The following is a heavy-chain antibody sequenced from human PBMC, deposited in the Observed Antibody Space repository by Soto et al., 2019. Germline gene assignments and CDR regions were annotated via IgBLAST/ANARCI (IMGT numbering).Heavy chain of an antibody. Sequence: SVKVSCKASGYTFTDYYINWVRQAPGQGLEWMGWIIPILGIANYAQKFQGRVTITADKSTSTAYMELSSLRSEDTAVYYCARVSPSPKYYYDSSGPELDIWGQGTMVTVSS. V-gene: IGHV1-69*10. CDR3: ARVSPSPKYYYDSSGPELDI. D-gene: IGHD3-22*01. CDR2: IIPILGIA. J-gene: IGHJ3*02. CDR1: GYTFTDYY.